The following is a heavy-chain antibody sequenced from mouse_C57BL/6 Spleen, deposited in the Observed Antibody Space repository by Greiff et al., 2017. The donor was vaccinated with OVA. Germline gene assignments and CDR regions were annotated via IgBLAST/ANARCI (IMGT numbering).Heavy chain of an antibody. CDR1: GFTFSSYG. CDR2: ISSGGSYT. Sequence: EVQGVESGGDLVKPGGSLKLSCAASGFTFSSYGMSWVRQTPDKRLEWVATISSGGSYTYYPDSVKGRFTISRDNAKNTLYLQMSSLKSEDTAMYYCARHEGYSNYVDFDVWGTGTTVTVSS. V-gene: IGHV5-6*01. D-gene: IGHD2-5*01. CDR3: ARHEGYSNYVDFDV. J-gene: IGHJ1*03.